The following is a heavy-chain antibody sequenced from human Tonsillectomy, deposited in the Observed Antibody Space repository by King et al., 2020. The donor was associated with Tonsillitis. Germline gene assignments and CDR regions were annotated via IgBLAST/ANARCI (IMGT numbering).Heavy chain of an antibody. J-gene: IGHJ4*02. Sequence: VQLVQSGGEAKKPGASVKVSCKASGYTFTSYGISWVRQAPGQGLEWMGWISSYNGNTNYAQKLQARVTMTTDTSTSTAYMELRSLRSDDTAVYYCAGQGGRNFQGFFDYWGQGTLVTVSS. CDR3: AGQGGRNFQGFFDY. V-gene: IGHV1-18*04. CDR1: GYTFTSYG. CDR2: ISSYNGNT. D-gene: IGHD2/OR15-2a*01.